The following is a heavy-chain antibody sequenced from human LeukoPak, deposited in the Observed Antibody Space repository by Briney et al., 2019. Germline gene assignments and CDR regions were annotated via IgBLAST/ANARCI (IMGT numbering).Heavy chain of an antibody. Sequence: ASVKVSCKASGDTFTSYAISWVRQAPGQGLEWMGWINPNSGATNYAQKFQGRVTMTRDTSISTAYMELSRLRSDDTAVYYCARERMDIVATIDFDYWGQGTLVTVSS. J-gene: IGHJ4*02. D-gene: IGHD5-12*01. CDR2: INPNSGAT. CDR3: ARERMDIVATIDFDY. V-gene: IGHV1-2*02. CDR1: GDTFTSYA.